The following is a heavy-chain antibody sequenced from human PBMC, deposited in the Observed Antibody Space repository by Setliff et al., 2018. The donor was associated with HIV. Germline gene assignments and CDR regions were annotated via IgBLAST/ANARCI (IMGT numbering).Heavy chain of an antibody. D-gene: IGHD2-2*01. V-gene: IGHV1-18*01. CDR2: INVNNGNT. CDR3: ARDRGVYCISSSCYSPVDAFDI. Sequence: GASVKVSCKASGYTFIHYDVSWVRRAPGQGLEWMGWINVNNGNTNYAQKFQGRVTITRDTSASTAYMELSSLRSDDTAVYYCARDRGVYCISSSCYSPVDAFDIWGQGTMVTVSS. J-gene: IGHJ3*02. CDR1: GYTFIHYD.